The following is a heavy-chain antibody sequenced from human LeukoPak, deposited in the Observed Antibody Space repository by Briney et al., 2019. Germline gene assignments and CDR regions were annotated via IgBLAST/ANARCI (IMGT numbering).Heavy chain of an antibody. Sequence: GGSLRLSCAASGFTFSSYAMHWVRQAPGKGLEWVAVISYDGSNKYYADSVKGRFTISRDNSKNTLYLQMNSLRAEDTAVYYCAREYGAAAGTKIGGWFDPWGQGTLVTVSS. CDR1: GFTFSSYA. CDR2: ISYDGSNK. V-gene: IGHV3-30*04. D-gene: IGHD6-13*01. CDR3: AREYGAAAGTKIGGWFDP. J-gene: IGHJ5*02.